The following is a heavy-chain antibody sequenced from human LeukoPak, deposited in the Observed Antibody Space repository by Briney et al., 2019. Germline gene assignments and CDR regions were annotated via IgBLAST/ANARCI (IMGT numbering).Heavy chain of an antibody. Sequence: ASVKVSCKASGCTFTGYYMHWVRQAPGQGLEWMGWIKPNSGGTNYAQKFQGRVTMTRDTSISTAYMELSRLRSDDTAVYYCARAEGELFEYYFDYWGQGTLVTVSS. CDR3: ARAEGELFEYYFDY. CDR2: IKPNSGGT. V-gene: IGHV1-2*02. J-gene: IGHJ4*02. CDR1: GCTFTGYY. D-gene: IGHD3-10*01.